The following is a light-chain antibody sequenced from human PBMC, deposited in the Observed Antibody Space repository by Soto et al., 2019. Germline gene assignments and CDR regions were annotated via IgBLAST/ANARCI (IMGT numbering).Light chain of an antibody. V-gene: IGKV3-15*01. Sequence: EIVMTQSPATLSVSPGERATLSCRASQSVSSNLAWYQQKPGQAPRLLIYGASTRATGIPARLSGSGSGTEFTFTISSLQSEDFAVYYCQQYNNWPPDGTFGQGTKVDIK. CDR1: QSVSSN. J-gene: IGKJ1*01. CDR3: QQYNNWPPDGT. CDR2: GAS.